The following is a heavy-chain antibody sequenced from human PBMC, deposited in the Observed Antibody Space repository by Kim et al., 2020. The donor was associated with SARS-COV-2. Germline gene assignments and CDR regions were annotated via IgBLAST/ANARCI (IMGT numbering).Heavy chain of an antibody. Sequence: ASVKVSCKASGYTFTSYGISWVRQAPGQGLEWMGWISAYNGNTHYAQKLQGRVTMTTDTSTSTAYMELRSLRSDDTAVYYCARVPTRITIFGVVITPVDYYYRMDVWGRGTTVTVSS. CDR1: GYTFTSYG. V-gene: IGHV1-18*01. CDR2: ISAYNGNT. D-gene: IGHD3-3*01. CDR3: ARVPTRITIFGVVITPVDYYYRMDV. J-gene: IGHJ6*02.